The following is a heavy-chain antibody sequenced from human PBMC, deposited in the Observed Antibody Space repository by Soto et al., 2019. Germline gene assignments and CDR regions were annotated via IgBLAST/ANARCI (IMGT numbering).Heavy chain of an antibody. J-gene: IGHJ4*02. Sequence: QVQLQQWGAGLLKPSETLSLTCAVYGGSFSGYYWSWIRQPPGKGLEWIGEINHSGSTNYNPSLKSRVTISVDPSKNQFSLKRSSVTAADTAVYYCARKRETRYDLSIDYWGQGTLVTVSS. CDR3: ARKRETRYDLSIDY. CDR1: GGSFSGYY. V-gene: IGHV4-34*01. D-gene: IGHD3-3*01. CDR2: INHSGST.